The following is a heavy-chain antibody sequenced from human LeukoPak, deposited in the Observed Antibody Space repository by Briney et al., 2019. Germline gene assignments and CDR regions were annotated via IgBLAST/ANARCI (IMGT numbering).Heavy chain of an antibody. CDR2: ISSSSSYI. V-gene: IGHV3-21*01. D-gene: IGHD3-10*01. CDR1: GLTVSSYA. CDR3: ARDLHGSGSPREYYFDY. Sequence: PGESLRLSCGASGLTVSSYAMSWVRQAPGKGLEWVSSISSSSSYIYYADSVKGRFTISRDNAKNSLYLQMNSLRAEDTAVYYCARDLHGSGSPREYYFDYWGQGTLVTVSS. J-gene: IGHJ4*02.